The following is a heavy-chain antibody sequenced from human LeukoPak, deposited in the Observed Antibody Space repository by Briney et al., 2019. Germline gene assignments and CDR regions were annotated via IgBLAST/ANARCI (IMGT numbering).Heavy chain of an antibody. CDR1: GDSISGYY. J-gene: IGHJ3*02. CDR2: IYSSGST. CDR3: ARGGSSSSGNSFDI. V-gene: IGHV4-4*07. Sequence: SETLSLTCNVSGDSISGYYWSWIRQPAGKGLEWIGRIYSSGSTNCNPSLKSRVTMSVETSKNQFSLRLSSVTAADTAVYYCARGGSSSSGNSFDIWGQGTMVTVS. D-gene: IGHD6-6*01.